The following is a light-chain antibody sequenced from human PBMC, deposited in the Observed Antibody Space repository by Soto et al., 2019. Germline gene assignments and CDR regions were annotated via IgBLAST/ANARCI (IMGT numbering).Light chain of an antibody. Sequence: EIVMTQSPATLSVSPGERATLSCRASQSVSTNLAWYQQKPGQAPRLLIYDASTRATGLPARFSGSGSGTEFTLTISSLPSEDFGVYYCHQYNNWPITFGQGTRLEI. CDR1: QSVSTN. CDR3: HQYNNWPIT. J-gene: IGKJ5*01. CDR2: DAS. V-gene: IGKV3-15*01.